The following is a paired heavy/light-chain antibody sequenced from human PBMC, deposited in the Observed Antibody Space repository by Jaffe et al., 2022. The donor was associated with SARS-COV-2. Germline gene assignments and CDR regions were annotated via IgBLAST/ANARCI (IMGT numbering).Light chain of an antibody. V-gene: IGKV3-15*01. CDR1: QSVSSS. CDR3: QQYNNWPPYT. Sequence: EIVMTQSPATLSVSPGERATLSCRASQSVSSSLAWYQQKPGQAPRLLIYGASTRATGIPARFSGSGSGTEFTLTISSLQSEDFAVYYCQQYNNWPPYTFGQGTKLEIK. J-gene: IGKJ2*01. CDR2: GAS.
Heavy chain of an antibody. D-gene: IGHD4-4*01. CDR2: ISYDGNDK. J-gene: IGHJ4*02. CDR1: GFTFINYG. Sequence: QVQLVESGGGVVQPGRSLRLSCAVSGFTFINYGMHWVRQAPGKGLEWVALISYDGNDKSYADSVRGRFTISRDNSKNTLYLQMNTLRPEDTAIYHCASGLDYTDPVADYYFDYWGPGTLVTVSS. V-gene: IGHV3-30*03. CDR3: ASGLDYTDPVADYYFDY.